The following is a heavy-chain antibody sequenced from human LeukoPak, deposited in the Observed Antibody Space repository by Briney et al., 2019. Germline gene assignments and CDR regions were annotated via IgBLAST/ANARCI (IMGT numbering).Heavy chain of an antibody. J-gene: IGHJ4*02. Sequence: SETLSLTCTVSGGSISSYYWSWIRQPPGKGLEWIGYIYYSGSTNYNPSLKSRVTISVGTSKNQFSLKLSSVTAADTAVYYCAVTDRFGEYYIDYWGQGTLVTVSS. D-gene: IGHD3-10*01. CDR3: AVTDRFGEYYIDY. CDR1: GGSISSYY. V-gene: IGHV4-59*01. CDR2: IYYSGST.